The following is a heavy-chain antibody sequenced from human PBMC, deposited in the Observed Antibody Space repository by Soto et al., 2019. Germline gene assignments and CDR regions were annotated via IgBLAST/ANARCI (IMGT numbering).Heavy chain of an antibody. CDR1: AYRFTSYG. D-gene: IGHD3-22*01. CDR2: ISAYNGNT. CDR3: ATFDRRGYYYDY. J-gene: IGHJ4*02. Sequence: QVQVVQSRAEVKKPGASVKVSCKASAYRFTSYGVSWVRQAPGQGPEWMGWISAYNGNTNYAQKLQDRVTMTTDTSTNTAYMELRSLRSDDTAVYYCATFDRRGYYYDYWGQGTLVTVSS. V-gene: IGHV1-18*04.